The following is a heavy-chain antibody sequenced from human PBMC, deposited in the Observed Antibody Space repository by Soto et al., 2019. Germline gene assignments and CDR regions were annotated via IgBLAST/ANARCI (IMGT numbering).Heavy chain of an antibody. CDR3: ARASGVAATGTASYGMDV. V-gene: IGHV3-64*01. D-gene: IGHD6-13*01. CDR2: ISSSGGRT. CDR1: GFTFTYYA. J-gene: IGHJ6*01. Sequence: GGSLRLSCAASGFTFTYYAMYWVRQAPGKGLEYVSAISSSGGRTYYVNSVKGRFTISRDNSKNTLYLQMGSLRTEDMAVYYCARASGVAATGTASYGMDVWVLGTTVTVS.